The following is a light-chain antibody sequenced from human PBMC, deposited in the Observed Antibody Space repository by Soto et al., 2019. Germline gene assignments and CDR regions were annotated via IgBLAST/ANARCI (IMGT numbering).Light chain of an antibody. CDR2: DVS. CDR3: CSYAGPDIYLL. V-gene: IGLV2-11*01. J-gene: IGLJ3*02. Sequence: QSALTQPRSVSGSPGQSGTISCTGSSSDIGAYNYVSWYQQHPGKAPKLMIYDVSQRPSGVPDRFSGSKSGSTASLTISGLQPEDEADYFCCSYAGPDIYLLLGGGTKVTVL. CDR1: SSDIGAYNY.